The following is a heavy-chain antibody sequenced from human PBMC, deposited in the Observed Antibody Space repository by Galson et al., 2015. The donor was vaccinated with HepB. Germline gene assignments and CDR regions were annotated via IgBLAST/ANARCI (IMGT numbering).Heavy chain of an antibody. D-gene: IGHD3-3*01. CDR1: GFTFTNAW. J-gene: IGHJ4*02. Sequence: FLRLSCAASGFTFTNAWMTWVRQAPGKGLEWVGRIKSNTDYGTTEYAAPVKGRFTISRDDSKNMLFLEMSSLKTEDTGVYYCTSTGRQGNTEYDWSYWGQGALVTVSS. CDR3: TSTGRQGNTEYDWSY. CDR2: IKSNTDYGTT. V-gene: IGHV3-15*01.